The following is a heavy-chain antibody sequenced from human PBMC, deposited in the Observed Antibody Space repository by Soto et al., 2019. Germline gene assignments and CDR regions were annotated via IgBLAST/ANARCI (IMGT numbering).Heavy chain of an antibody. CDR1: GFTFSSYA. D-gene: IGHD3-9*01. V-gene: IGHV3-23*01. CDR3: AKDKGGLRYFDWLLSDFDY. Sequence: GGSLRLSCAASGFTFSSYAMSWVRQAPGKGLEWVSAISGSGGSTYYADSVKGRFTISRDNSKNTLYLQMNSLRAEDTAVYYCAKDKGGLRYFDWLLSDFDYWGQGTLVTVSS. CDR2: ISGSGGST. J-gene: IGHJ4*02.